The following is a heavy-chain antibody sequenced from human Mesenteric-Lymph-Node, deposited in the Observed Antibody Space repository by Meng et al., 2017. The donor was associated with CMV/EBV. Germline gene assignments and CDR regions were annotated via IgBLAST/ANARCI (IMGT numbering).Heavy chain of an antibody. CDR3: ALGSGVRKDDFDI. J-gene: IGHJ3*02. D-gene: IGHD1-14*01. V-gene: IGHV6-1*01. Sequence: DSVSSNSAAWNWIRQSPSRGLEWLGRTFYGSKRYSDYAVSVKSRISVSPDTSKNQFSLHLNSVTPEDTAVYYCALGSGVRKDDFDIWGQGTMVTVSS. CDR1: DSVSSNSAA. CDR2: TFYGSKRYS.